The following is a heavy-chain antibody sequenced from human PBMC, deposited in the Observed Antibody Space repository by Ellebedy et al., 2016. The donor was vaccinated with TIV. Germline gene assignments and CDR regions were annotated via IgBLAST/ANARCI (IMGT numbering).Heavy chain of an antibody. V-gene: IGHV3-21*04. CDR1: GFTVSSKY. Sequence: GESLKISCAASGFTVSSKYMNWVRQFPGKGLEWIASIDPSGSSIYQPESLRGRFTISRDNSKNTLYLQMNSLRAEDTAVYYCAKDPMVRGDSGVWGQGTTVTVSS. D-gene: IGHD3-10*01. J-gene: IGHJ6*02. CDR3: AKDPMVRGDSGV. CDR2: IDPSGSSI.